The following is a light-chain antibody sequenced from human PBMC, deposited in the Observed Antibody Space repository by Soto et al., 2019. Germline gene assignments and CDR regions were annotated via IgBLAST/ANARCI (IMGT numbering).Light chain of an antibody. CDR1: QSVRNNY. V-gene: IGKV3-20*01. CDR2: GSS. J-gene: IGKJ2*01. Sequence: EVVLTQSPGTLSLSPGERATLSCRASQSVRNNYLAWYQQKPGQSPKLLIFGSSDRATGIPDRFSGSGSGTDFTLTISRPEPEDFAVYYCQQYGSSPPYTFGQGTKLEIK. CDR3: QQYGSSPPYT.